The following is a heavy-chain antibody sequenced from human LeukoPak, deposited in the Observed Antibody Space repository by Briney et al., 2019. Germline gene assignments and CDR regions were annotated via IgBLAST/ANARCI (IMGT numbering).Heavy chain of an antibody. J-gene: IGHJ3*02. D-gene: IGHD3-9*01. Sequence: SETLSLTCAVSGGSISSGDFSWSWIRQPPGKGLEWIGYMYHNGSTYCNPSLKSRVTISVDRSKNQFSLKLSSVTAADTAVYYCARYDILPGTYDAFDIWGRGTMVTVSS. CDR3: ARYDILPGTYDAFDI. CDR1: GGSISSGDFS. CDR2: MYHNGST. V-gene: IGHV4-30-2*01.